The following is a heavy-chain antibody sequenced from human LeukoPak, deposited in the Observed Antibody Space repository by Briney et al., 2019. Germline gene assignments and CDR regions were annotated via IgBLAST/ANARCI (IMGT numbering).Heavy chain of an antibody. V-gene: IGHV3-48*01. Sequence: TGGSLRLSCVGSGFTFSNYLMNWVRQAPGKGLEWVSFISSTGGTIYYADAVKGRFTVSRDNAKNSLYLQMNSLRAEDTAVYYCARDLPLDYWGQGTLVTVSS. J-gene: IGHJ4*02. D-gene: IGHD5/OR15-5a*01. CDR3: ARDLPLDY. CDR1: GFTFSNYL. CDR2: ISSTGGTI.